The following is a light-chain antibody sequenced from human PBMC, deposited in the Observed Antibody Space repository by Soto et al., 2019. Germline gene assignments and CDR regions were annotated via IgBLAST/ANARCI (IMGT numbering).Light chain of an antibody. V-gene: IGLV1-40*01. J-gene: IGLJ2*01. Sequence: QSVLTQPPSVSGAPGQRVTISCTGSSCNIGAGYDVHWYQQLPGTAPKLLIYGNSNRPSGVPDRFSGSKSGTSASLAITGLQAEDEADYYCQSYDSSLSGGVVFGGGTKLTVL. CDR3: QSYDSSLSGGVV. CDR1: SCNIGAGYD. CDR2: GNS.